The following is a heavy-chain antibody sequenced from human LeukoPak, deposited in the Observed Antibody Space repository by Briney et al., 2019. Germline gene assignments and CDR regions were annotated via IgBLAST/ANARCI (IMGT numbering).Heavy chain of an antibody. J-gene: IGHJ4*02. Sequence: PGGSLRLSCAASGFTFSIYGMHWVRQAPGKGLEWVAFIRHDESNNYYADSVKGRFTISRDTSNNTLYLQMNSLRAEDTAVYYCAKGESCDYWGQGTLVTVSS. CDR1: GFTFSIYG. CDR2: IRHDESNN. V-gene: IGHV3-30*02. CDR3: AKGESCDY.